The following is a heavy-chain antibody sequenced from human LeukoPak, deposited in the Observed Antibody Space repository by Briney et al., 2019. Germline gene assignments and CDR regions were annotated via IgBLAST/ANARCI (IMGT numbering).Heavy chain of an antibody. CDR1: GGTFSSYA. V-gene: IGHV1-69*06. J-gene: IGHJ4*02. D-gene: IGHD4-23*01. CDR2: IIPIFGTA. Sequence: GASVKVSCKASGGTFSSYAISWVRQAPGQGLEWMGGIIPIFGTANYAQKFQGRVTITADKSTSTAYMELSSLRSEDTAVYYCARDRFYGGNFRWVYWGQGTLVTVSS. CDR3: ARDRFYGGNFRWVY.